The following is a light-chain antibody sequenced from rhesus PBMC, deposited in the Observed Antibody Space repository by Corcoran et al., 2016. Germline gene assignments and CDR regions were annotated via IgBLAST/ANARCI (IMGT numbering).Light chain of an antibody. Sequence: QAALTQSPSVSGSPGQSVTISCTGTSSDIGGYNRVSWYQQHPGKAPKLMIYEVSKRPSGVSDRFSGSKSGNTASLTISGLQAEDEADYYCSSYASSSASHVLFGGGTRLTVL. V-gene: IGLV2-13*02. CDR2: EVS. CDR3: SSYASSSASHVL. CDR1: SSDIGGYNR. J-gene: IGLJ3*01.